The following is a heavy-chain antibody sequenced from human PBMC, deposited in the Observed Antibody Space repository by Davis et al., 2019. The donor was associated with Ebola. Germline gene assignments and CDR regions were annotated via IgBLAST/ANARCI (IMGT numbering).Heavy chain of an antibody. J-gene: IGHJ4*02. CDR3: AREAWGDTTDYYFDY. CDR2: IWYDGSNK. CDR1: GFTFSSYG. Sequence: PGGSLRLSCAASGFTFSSYGMHWVRQAPGKGLEWVAVIWYDGSNKYYADSVKGRFTISRDNSKNTLYLQMNSLRAEDTAVYYCAREAWGDTTDYYFDYWGQGTLVTVSS. D-gene: IGHD7-27*01. V-gene: IGHV3-33*01.